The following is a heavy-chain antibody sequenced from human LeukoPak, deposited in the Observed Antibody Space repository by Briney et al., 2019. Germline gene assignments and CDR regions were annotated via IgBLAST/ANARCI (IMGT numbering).Heavy chain of an antibody. CDR1: GESFSGYF. J-gene: IGHJ2*01. Sequence: SETLSLTCAVYGESFSGYFWSWIRQPPGKGLEWIGEINHSGYSNYNPSLKSRVTISLDTSKKQFSLNLNSVTAADTAVYYCARIWPDLWGRGTLVTVPS. CDR3: ARIWPDL. V-gene: IGHV4-34*01. D-gene: IGHD3-10*01. CDR2: INHSGYS.